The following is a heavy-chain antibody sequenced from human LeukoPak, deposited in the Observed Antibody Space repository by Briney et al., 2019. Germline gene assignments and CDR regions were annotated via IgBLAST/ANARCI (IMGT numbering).Heavy chain of an antibody. CDR1: GYTFTGHF. CDR3: VREMWGTYRETDY. CDR2: INPDSGAT. D-gene: IGHD3-16*01. Sequence: GASVKVSCKASGYTFTGHFMHWVRQAPGQGLEWMGWINPDSGATNYARKFQGRVTMTRDMSVSTAYMELSSLRSDDTATYYRVREMWGTYRETDYWGQGTLVTVTS. J-gene: IGHJ4*02. V-gene: IGHV1-2*02.